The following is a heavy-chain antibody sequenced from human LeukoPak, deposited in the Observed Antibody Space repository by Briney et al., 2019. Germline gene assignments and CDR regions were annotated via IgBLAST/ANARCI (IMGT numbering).Heavy chain of an antibody. CDR2: MSGSGGST. CDR3: AKDFRGGQYGYGGGYFDC. Sequence: GGSLRLSCAASGFTFSSYAMSWVRQAPGKGLEWVSVMSGSGGSTYYPNSVKGRFTISRDNSKNTLYLQINSLRADDTAVYYCAKDFRGGQYGYGGGYFDCWGQGTLVTVSS. V-gene: IGHV3-23*01. D-gene: IGHD5-18*01. CDR1: GFTFSSYA. J-gene: IGHJ4*02.